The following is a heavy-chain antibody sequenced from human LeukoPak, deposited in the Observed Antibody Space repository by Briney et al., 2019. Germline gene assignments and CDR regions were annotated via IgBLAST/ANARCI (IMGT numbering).Heavy chain of an antibody. CDR2: IYPGDSDT. J-gene: IGHJ4*02. CDR3: TSSVVSQYFDY. D-gene: IGHD4-23*01. CDR1: GYSFTSYW. V-gene: IGHV5-51*01. Sequence: GESLKISCKGSGYSFTSYWIGWVRQMPGKGLEWMGIIYPGDSDTRYSPSFQGQVTMSVDKSISTAYLQWNSLKASDTAMYYCTSSVVSQYFDYWGQGTPVTVSS.